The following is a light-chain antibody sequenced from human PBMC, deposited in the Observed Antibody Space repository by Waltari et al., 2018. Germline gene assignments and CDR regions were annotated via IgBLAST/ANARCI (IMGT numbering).Light chain of an antibody. V-gene: IGKV1-39*01. Sequence: DLQMTQSPSSLSASLGHRVTITCRASRGIDAFLNWYQQQPGKAPKLLIYDASTLQRGVPPRFSGTRIGTDFSLTISDLQPEDFATYFCQQSYSAPFTFGRGTRLE. CDR1: RGIDAF. CDR2: DAS. CDR3: QQSYSAPFT. J-gene: IGKJ5*01.